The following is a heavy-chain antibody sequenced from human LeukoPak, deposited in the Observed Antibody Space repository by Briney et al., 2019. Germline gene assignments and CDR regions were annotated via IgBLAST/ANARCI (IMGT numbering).Heavy chain of an antibody. D-gene: IGHD3-22*01. J-gene: IGHJ4*02. CDR2: IIPIFGTA. V-gene: IGHV1-69*05. CDR1: GGTFSSYA. CDR3: AREGPYYYDSSGYYGYYFDY. Sequence: SVKVSCKASGGTFSSYAISWVRQAPGQGLEWMGRIIPIFGTANYAQKFQGTGTITTDESPSTAYMELSSLRSEDTAVYYCAREGPYYYDSSGYYGYYFDYWGQGTLVTVSS.